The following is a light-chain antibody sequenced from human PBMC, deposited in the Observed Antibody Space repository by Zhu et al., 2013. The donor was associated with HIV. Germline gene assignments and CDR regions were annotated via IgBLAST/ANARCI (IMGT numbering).Light chain of an antibody. V-gene: IGKV1-5*03. CDR1: QSFDNW. CDR2: KAS. J-gene: IGKJ2*01. Sequence: DIQMTQSPSTLSASVGDRVTITCRASQSFDNWLAWYQQKPGKAPKLLIYKASSLQSGVPSRFSGSGSGTDFTLTISSLQPEDFATYYCLQDYNFPYTFGQGTKLEIK. CDR3: LQDYNFPYT.